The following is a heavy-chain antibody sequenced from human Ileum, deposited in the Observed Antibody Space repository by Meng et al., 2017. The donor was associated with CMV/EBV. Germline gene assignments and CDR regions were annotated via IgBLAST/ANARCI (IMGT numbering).Heavy chain of an antibody. CDR2: INHSGST. Sequence: QVPLQQWGAGLLKPSETRSPPWPVFVGSFIGSYWSWIRRPPGKGLEWIGEINHSGSTNYTPSLKSRVTISVDTSKNQFSLKLSSVTAADTAVYYCARGRRDGYNNPPLDYWGQGTLVTVSS. V-gene: IGHV4-34*01. CDR1: VGSFIGSY. CDR3: ARGRRDGYNNPPLDY. D-gene: IGHD5-24*01. J-gene: IGHJ4*02.